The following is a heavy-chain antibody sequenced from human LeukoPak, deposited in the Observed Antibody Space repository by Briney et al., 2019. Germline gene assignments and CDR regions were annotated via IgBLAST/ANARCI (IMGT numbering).Heavy chain of an antibody. V-gene: IGHV4-39*01. CDR2: IYYSGST. D-gene: IGHD3-16*01. CDR1: GGSISSSSYY. Sequence: SETLSLTCTVSGGSISSSSYYWGWIRQPPGKGLEWIGSIYYSGSTYYNPSLKSRVTISVDTSKNQFSLKLSSVTAADTAVYYCATGLGYYFDYWGQGTLVTVSS. J-gene: IGHJ4*02. CDR3: ATGLGYYFDY.